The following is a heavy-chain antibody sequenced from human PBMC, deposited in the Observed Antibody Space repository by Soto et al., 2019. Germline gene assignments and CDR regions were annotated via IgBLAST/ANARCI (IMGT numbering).Heavy chain of an antibody. Sequence: LSLTCAASGFTFSSYWMHWVRQAPGKGLVWVSRINSDGSSTSYADSVKGRFTISRDNAKNTLYLQMNSLRAEDTAVYYCARESTGDAFDIWGQGTMVTVSS. V-gene: IGHV3-74*01. J-gene: IGHJ3*02. CDR2: INSDGSST. CDR1: GFTFSSYW. CDR3: ARESTGDAFDI. D-gene: IGHD1-1*01.